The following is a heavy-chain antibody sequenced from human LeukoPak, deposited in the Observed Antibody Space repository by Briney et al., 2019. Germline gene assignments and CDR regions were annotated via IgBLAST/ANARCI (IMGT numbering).Heavy chain of an antibody. CDR1: AFTFTSYG. CDR3: ARVAWSGKILMNWFDP. V-gene: IGHV3-30*02. J-gene: IGHJ5*02. D-gene: IGHD3-3*01. CDR2: IRYDGSNT. Sequence: LSGGSLRLSCAASAFTFTSYGMHWVRQTPGKGLEWVAFIRYDGSNTSYPDSVKGRFTISRDNSKNTLYLQMNSLRAEDTAVYYCARVAWSGKILMNWFDPWGQGTLVTVSS.